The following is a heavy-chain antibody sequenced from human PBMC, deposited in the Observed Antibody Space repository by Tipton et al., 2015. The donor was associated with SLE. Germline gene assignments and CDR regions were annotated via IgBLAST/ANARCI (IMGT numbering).Heavy chain of an antibody. Sequence: LSLTCTVSGGSISSSSYYWGWIRQPPGKGLEWIGSIFYTGSTYYNPSLKSRVSFSIDTSKHQFSLKLNSVTAADTAVYYCARRHYSGPFDSWGQGTLVTVSS. V-gene: IGHV4-39*07. CDR1: GGSISSSSYY. D-gene: IGHD5-12*01. CDR2: IFYTGST. CDR3: ARRHYSGPFDS. J-gene: IGHJ4*02.